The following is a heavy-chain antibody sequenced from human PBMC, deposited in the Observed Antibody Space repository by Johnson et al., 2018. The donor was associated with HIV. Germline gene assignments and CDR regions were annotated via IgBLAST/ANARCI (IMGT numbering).Heavy chain of an antibody. CDR1: GFSFSAYY. V-gene: IGHV3-11*04. Sequence: QVQLVESGGGVVKHGGSLRLSCEASGFSFSAYYMTWIRQAPGKGLEWVSSISSSGTPKYYADSVKGRFTISRDNSKNTLSLQMNSPRVDDTAIYYCARVRAGRENAFDIWGQGTMVTVSS. D-gene: IGHD1-26*01. CDR3: ARVRAGRENAFDI. J-gene: IGHJ3*02. CDR2: ISSSGTPK.